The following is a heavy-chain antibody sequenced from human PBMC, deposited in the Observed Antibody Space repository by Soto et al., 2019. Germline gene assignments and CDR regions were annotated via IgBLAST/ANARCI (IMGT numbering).Heavy chain of an antibody. Sequence: GESLKISCKGSGYSFTSYWIGWVRQMPGKGLEWMGIIYLGDSDTRYSPSFQGQVTISADKSISTAYLQWSSLKASDTAMYYCASAHSGSYYPIDYWGQGTLVTVSS. D-gene: IGHD1-26*01. J-gene: IGHJ4*02. CDR3: ASAHSGSYYPIDY. CDR2: IYLGDSDT. V-gene: IGHV5-51*01. CDR1: GYSFTSYW.